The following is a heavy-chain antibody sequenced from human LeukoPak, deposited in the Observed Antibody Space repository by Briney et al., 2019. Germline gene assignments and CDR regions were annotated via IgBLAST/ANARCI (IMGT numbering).Heavy chain of an antibody. D-gene: IGHD3-3*01. Sequence: PSETLSLTCTVSGGSISSSSYYWGWIRQPAGKGLEWIGRIYTSGSTNYNPSLKSRVTISVDTSKNQFSLKLSSVTAADTAVYYCARGGITILGVVIPMDYWGQGTLVTVSS. CDR1: GGSISSSSYY. V-gene: IGHV4-61*02. CDR3: ARGGITILGVVIPMDY. J-gene: IGHJ4*02. CDR2: IYTSGST.